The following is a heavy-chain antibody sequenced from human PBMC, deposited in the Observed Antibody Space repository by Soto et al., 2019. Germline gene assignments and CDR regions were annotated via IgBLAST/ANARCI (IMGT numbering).Heavy chain of an antibody. CDR1: GGSISSSIYY. V-gene: IGHV4-39*01. Sequence: SETLSLTCTVSGGSISSSIYYWVWIRQPPGKVLEWIGSIYYSGITYYNPSLKSRVTISVDTSKNQFSLKLSSVTAADTAVYYCASHYGSGSYYYYYYYGMDVWGQGTTVTVSS. CDR3: ASHYGSGSYYYYYYYGMDV. D-gene: IGHD3-10*01. CDR2: IYYSGIT. J-gene: IGHJ6*02.